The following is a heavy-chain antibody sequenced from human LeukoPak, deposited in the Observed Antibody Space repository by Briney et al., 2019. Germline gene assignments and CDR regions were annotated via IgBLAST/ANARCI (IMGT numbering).Heavy chain of an antibody. D-gene: IGHD3-3*01. CDR2: INPNSGGT. J-gene: IGHJ5*02. Sequence: ASVKVSCKASGYTFTGYCMHWVREAPGQGLEWMGWINPNSGGTNYAQKFQGRVTMTRDTSISTAYMELSRLRSDDTAVYYCARDVRFLEWLLYRAHWFDPWGQGTLVTVSS. CDR1: GYTFTGYC. CDR3: ARDVRFLEWLLYRAHWFDP. V-gene: IGHV1-2*02.